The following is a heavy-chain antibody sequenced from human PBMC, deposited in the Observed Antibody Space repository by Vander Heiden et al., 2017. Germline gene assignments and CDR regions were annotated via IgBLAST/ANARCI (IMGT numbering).Heavy chain of an antibody. D-gene: IGHD1-26*01. CDR1: GFPFSTYG. J-gene: IGHJ4*02. V-gene: IGHV3-33*01. CDR2: IWYDGTNK. CDR3: ARDLGGTYGPYYFDN. Sequence: QVQLVESGGAVVQPGRSLRLSCAASGFPFSTYGMHWVRQAPGKGLEWVAVIWYDGTNKYYADSVKGRFTISRDNSRNTVYLQMNSLRAEDTAVYYCARDLGGTYGPYYFDNWGQGTLVTVSS.